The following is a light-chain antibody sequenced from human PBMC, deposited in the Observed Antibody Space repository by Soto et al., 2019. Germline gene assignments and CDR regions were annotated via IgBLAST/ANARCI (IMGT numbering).Light chain of an antibody. CDR1: QSISNW. CDR3: QEYNSYS. V-gene: IGKV1-5*01. Sequence: DIQMTQSPSTLPASVGDRVTITCRASQSISNWLQWYQQKPGTAPKVLICNASNLQSVVPSRFSGSGYGTETTITIRSLQPDDFATYYCQEYNSYSFGQGTKVDIK. J-gene: IGKJ1*01. CDR2: NAS.